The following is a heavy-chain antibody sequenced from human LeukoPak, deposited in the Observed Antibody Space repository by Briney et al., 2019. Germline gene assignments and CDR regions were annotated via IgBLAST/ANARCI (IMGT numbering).Heavy chain of an antibody. CDR1: GFTFSSYG. V-gene: IGHV3-30*02. Sequence: PGGSLRLSCAASGFTFSSYGMHWVRQAPGKGLEWVAFIRYDGSNKYYADSVKGRFTISRDNSKNTLYLQMNSLRAEDTAVYYCARVRQQLVRLLGRDTTHYYYYYMDVWGKGTTVTVSS. CDR3: ARVRQQLVRLLGRDTTHYYYYYMDV. CDR2: IRYDGSNK. D-gene: IGHD6-13*01. J-gene: IGHJ6*03.